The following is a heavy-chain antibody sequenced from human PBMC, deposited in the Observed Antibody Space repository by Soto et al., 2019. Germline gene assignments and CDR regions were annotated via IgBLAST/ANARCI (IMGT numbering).Heavy chain of an antibody. CDR2: INHSGST. J-gene: IGHJ4*02. CDR3: ARGRARYYYDSSGYLPTHY. V-gene: IGHV4-34*01. CDR1: GGSFSGYY. D-gene: IGHD3-22*01. Sequence: SETLSLTGAVYGGSFSGYYWSWIRQPPGKGLEWIGEINHSGSTNYNPSLKSRVTISVDTSKNQFSLKLSSVTAADTAVYYCARGRARYYYDSSGYLPTHYWGQGTLVTVSS.